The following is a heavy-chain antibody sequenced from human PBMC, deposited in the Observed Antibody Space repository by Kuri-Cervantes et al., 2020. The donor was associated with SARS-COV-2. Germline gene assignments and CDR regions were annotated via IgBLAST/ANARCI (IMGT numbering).Heavy chain of an antibody. CDR3: ARVGYSYGNYFDY. Sequence: GESLKISCAAPGFTVSSNYMSWVRQAPGKGLEWVSVIYSGGSTYYADSVKGRFTISRDNSKNTLYLQMNSLRAEDTAVYYCARVGYSYGNYFDYWGQGTLVTVSS. D-gene: IGHD5-18*01. V-gene: IGHV3-66*02. CDR1: GFTVSSNY. CDR2: IYSGGST. J-gene: IGHJ4*02.